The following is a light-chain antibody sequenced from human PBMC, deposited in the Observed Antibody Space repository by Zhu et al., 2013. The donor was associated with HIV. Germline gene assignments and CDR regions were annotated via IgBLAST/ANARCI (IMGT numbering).Light chain of an antibody. Sequence: TQSPATLSLSPGDRATLSCRASERVGSASLAWYQQNLGQPPRLLIYGATNRATGIPDRFSGSGSETDFSLTISRLEPEDFAMYYCHHYGSSMSSFGQGTKVEIK. J-gene: IGKJ2*03. V-gene: IGKV3-20*01. CDR1: ERVGSAS. CDR3: HHYGSSMSS. CDR2: GAT.